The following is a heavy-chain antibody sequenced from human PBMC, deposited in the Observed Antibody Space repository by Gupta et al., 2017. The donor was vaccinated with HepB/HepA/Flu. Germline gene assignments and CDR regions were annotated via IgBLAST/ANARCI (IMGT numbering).Heavy chain of an antibody. CDR2: IDWDNDE. Sequence: QVTLTESGPALVRPSQTLTLTCTFSGFSLTTTNMRVNWIRQPPGKALEWLGRIDWDNDEFYTTSLKTRLSISKDTSKNQVVLTMTNMDPADTAMYYCVRSGDGKYFDYWGQGSLVTVS. J-gene: IGHJ4*02. CDR3: VRSGDGKYFDY. D-gene: IGHD1-14*01. CDR1: GFSLTTTNMR. V-gene: IGHV2-70*04.